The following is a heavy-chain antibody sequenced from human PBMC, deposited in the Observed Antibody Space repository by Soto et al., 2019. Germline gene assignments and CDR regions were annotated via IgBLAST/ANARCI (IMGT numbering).Heavy chain of an antibody. Sequence: QVQLVESGGGLVKPGGSLRLSCEASGFTFGDYYMTWIRQAPGKGLEGVSFIGNRGTGIYYADSVKGRFTIFRDNAKNSLYLQMNSLRAEDTAMYYCARDLRAVGMASRFDPWGQGTLVTVSS. D-gene: IGHD6-13*01. CDR3: ARDLRAVGMASRFDP. J-gene: IGHJ5*02. CDR2: IGNRGTGI. V-gene: IGHV3-11*01. CDR1: GFTFGDYY.